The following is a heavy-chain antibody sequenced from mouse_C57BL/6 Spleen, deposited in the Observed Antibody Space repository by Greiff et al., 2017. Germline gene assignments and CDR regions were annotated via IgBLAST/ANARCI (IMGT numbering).Heavy chain of an antibody. D-gene: IGHD1-1*01. V-gene: IGHV1-7*01. CDR3: ATLTTVVEEFDY. CDR2: INPSSGYT. CDR1: GYTFTSYW. Sequence: QVQLKESGAELAKPGASVKLSCKASGYTFTSYWMHWVKQRPGQGLEWIGYINPSSGYTKYNQKFKDKATLTADKSSSTAYMQLSSLTYEDSAVYYCATLTTVVEEFDYWGQGTTLTVSS. J-gene: IGHJ2*01.